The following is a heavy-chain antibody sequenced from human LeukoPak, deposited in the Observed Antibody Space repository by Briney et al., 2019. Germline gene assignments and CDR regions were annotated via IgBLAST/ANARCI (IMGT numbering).Heavy chain of an antibody. Sequence: SETLSLTCAVSGGSISSGGHSWSWIRQPPGKGLEWIGYIYHSGSTYCNPSLKSRVTISVDRSKNQFSLKLSSVTAADTAVYFCASVKPGYGDAFDVWGQGTMVTVSS. CDR3: ASVKPGYGDAFDV. V-gene: IGHV4-30-2*01. J-gene: IGHJ3*01. D-gene: IGHD5-12*01. CDR1: GGSISSGGHS. CDR2: IYHSGST.